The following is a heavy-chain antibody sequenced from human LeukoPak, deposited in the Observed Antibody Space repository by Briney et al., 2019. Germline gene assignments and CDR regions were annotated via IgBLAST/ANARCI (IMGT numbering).Heavy chain of an antibody. CDR1: GFTFNSHA. D-gene: IGHD6-19*01. CDR3: AKDGYRGIAVALIYFDY. CDR2: ISDSGGST. J-gene: IGHJ4*02. Sequence: GGSLRLSCAASGFTFNSHAMTWVRQAPGKGLEWVSGISDSGGSTYYADSVKGRFTISRDNSKNTLYLQMNSLRAEDTAVYYCAKDGYRGIAVALIYFDYWGQGTLVTVSS. V-gene: IGHV3-23*01.